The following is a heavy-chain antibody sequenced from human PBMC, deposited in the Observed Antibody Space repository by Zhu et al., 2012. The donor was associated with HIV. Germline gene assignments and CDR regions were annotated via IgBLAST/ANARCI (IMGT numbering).Heavy chain of an antibody. Sequence: QVQLQQWGAGLLKPSETLSLTCAVYGGSFSGYYWSWIRQPPGKGLEWIGEINHSGSTNYNPSLKSRVTTSVDTSKNQFSLKLSSVTAADTAVYYCARPGDNYDRSGYYRLLKIGNFDLWGRGTLVTVSS. D-gene: IGHD3-22*01. CDR3: ARPGDNYDRSGYYRLLKIGNFDL. V-gene: IGHV4-34*01. CDR1: GGSFSGYY. CDR2: INHSGST. J-gene: IGHJ2*01.